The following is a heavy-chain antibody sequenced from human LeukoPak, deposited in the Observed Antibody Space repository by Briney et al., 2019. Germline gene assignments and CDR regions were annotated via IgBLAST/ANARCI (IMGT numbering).Heavy chain of an antibody. J-gene: IGHJ6*03. CDR1: GFTFSDYY. CDR3: ARINGDYVSYYYYYYMDV. D-gene: IGHD4-17*01. CDR2: IYHSGST. Sequence: GSLRLSCAASGFTFSDYYMSWIRQAPGKGLEWIGSIYHSGSTYYNPSLKSRVTISVDTSKNQFSLKLSSVTAADTAVYYCARINGDYVSYYYYYYMDVWGKGTTVTVSS. V-gene: IGHV4-38-2*01.